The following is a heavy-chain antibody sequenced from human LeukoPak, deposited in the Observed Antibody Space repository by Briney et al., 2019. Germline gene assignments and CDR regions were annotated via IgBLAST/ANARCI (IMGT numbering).Heavy chain of an antibody. D-gene: IGHD6-19*01. CDR1: GYTFTGYY. Sequence: ASVKVSCKASGYTFTGYYMHWVRQAPGQGLEWMAWMNPNSGNTGYAQKFQGRVTMTRNTSISTAYMELSSLTSEDTAVYFCVRKISSGRFDPWGQGTLVTVSS. CDR2: MNPNSGNT. V-gene: IGHV1-8*02. CDR3: VRKISSGRFDP. J-gene: IGHJ5*02.